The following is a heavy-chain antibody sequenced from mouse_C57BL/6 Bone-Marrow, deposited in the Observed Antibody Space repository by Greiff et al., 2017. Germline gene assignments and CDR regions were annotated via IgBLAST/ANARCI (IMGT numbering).Heavy chain of an antibody. V-gene: IGHV1-15*01. D-gene: IGHD1-1*01. CDR1: GYTFTDYE. Sequence: QVQLKQSGAELVRPGASVTLSCKASGYTFTDYEMHWVKQTPVHGLEWIGAIDPETGGTAYNQKFKGKAILTADKSSSTAYMELRRLTSEDSAVYYCTRSGYYGSSSCYWGQGTTLTVSS. CDR3: TRSGYYGSSSCY. J-gene: IGHJ2*01. CDR2: IDPETGGT.